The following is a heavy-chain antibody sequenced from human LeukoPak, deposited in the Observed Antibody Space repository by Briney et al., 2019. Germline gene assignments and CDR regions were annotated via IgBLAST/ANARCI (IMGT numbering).Heavy chain of an antibody. V-gene: IGHV3-30*04. D-gene: IGHD3-22*01. Sequence: GMSLRLSCAVSGFTFSSYDMQWVRQDPGKGLVGVTVISYDGSNKYYTDSVKGRFTISRDNSKNTLYLQMNTLRAEDTAEYYYARGVEGYYDSSGYPPYSTYYFDYWGQGTLVTVSS. CDR3: ARGVEGYYDSSGYPPYSTYYFDY. CDR2: ISYDGSNK. J-gene: IGHJ4*02. CDR1: GFTFSSYD.